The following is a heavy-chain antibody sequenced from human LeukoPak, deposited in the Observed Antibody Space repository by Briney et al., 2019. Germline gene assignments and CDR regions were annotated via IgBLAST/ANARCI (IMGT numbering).Heavy chain of an antibody. Sequence: GGSLRLSCAASGFTFSSHAMTWVRQAPGKGLEWGSSITGSGGSTFYAASVKGRFTISRDNSKNTLYLQMNSLRAEDTAVYYCAKLGISDGIDYWGQGALVTVSS. CDR1: GFTFSSHA. J-gene: IGHJ4*02. V-gene: IGHV3-23*01. D-gene: IGHD3-16*01. CDR2: ITGSGGST. CDR3: AKLGISDGIDY.